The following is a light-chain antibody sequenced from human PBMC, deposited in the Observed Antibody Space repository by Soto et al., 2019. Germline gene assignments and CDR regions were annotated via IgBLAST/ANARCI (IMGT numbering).Light chain of an antibody. V-gene: IGKV3D-20*02. CDR3: QKHSNWPPST. CDR1: QSVSRSY. Sequence: VSTRSPANPCLSPGGRATLSCRASQSVSRSYLAWSQPTPGQAHRLLIYGASSSATGIPHRFSGSGAGTTFFPTTIRLEPADYAVYYCQKHSNWPPSTFGQGTRVDIK. CDR2: GAS. J-gene: IGKJ5*01.